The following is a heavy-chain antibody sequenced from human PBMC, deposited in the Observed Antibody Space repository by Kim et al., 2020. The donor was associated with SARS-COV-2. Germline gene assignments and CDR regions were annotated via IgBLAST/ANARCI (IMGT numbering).Heavy chain of an antibody. Sequence: VGSVKGRFTISRDNAKNSLYLQMNSLGDEDTAVYYCARDRGYGDPNWFDPWGQGTLVTVSS. J-gene: IGHJ5*02. D-gene: IGHD4-17*01. V-gene: IGHV3-7*03. CDR3: ARDRGYGDPNWFDP.